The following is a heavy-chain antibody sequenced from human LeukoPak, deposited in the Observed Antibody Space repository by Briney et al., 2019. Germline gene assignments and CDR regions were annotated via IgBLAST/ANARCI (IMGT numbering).Heavy chain of an antibody. CDR2: IYYSGST. CDR1: GGSISSYY. D-gene: IGHD3-22*01. CDR3: ARKDDSSGYYCYFDY. V-gene: IGHV4-59*12. J-gene: IGHJ4*02. Sequence: SETLSLTCTVSGGSISSYYWSWIRQPPGKGLEWIGYIYYSGSTNYNPSLKSRVTISVDTSKNQFSLKLSSVTAADTAVYYCARKDDSSGYYCYFDYWGQGTLVTVSS.